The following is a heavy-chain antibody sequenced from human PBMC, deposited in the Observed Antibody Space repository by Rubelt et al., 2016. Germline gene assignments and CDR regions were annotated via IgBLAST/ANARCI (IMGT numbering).Heavy chain of an antibody. V-gene: IGHV3-33*06. D-gene: IGHD2-21*02. Sequence: APGKGLAWVAVIWYDGSNKYYADSVKGRFTISRDNSKNTLYLQMNSLRAEDTAVYYCAKEALAYCGGDCYSLAFGIWGQGTMVTVSS. CDR3: AKEALAYCGGDCYSLAFGI. CDR2: IWYDGSNK. J-gene: IGHJ3*02.